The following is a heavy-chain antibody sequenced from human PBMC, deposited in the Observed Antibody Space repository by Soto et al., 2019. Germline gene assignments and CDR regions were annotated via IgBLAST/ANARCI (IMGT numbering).Heavy chain of an antibody. Sequence: GGSLRLSCAASGFTFSSYAMSWVRQAPGKGLEWVSAISGSGGSTYYADSVKGRFTISRDNSKNTLYLQMNSLRAEDTAVYYCAKNDDFSGWSHCSPYGMDVRGQRPTVTVSS. D-gene: IGHD6-19*01. J-gene: IGHJ6*02. V-gene: IGHV3-23*01. CDR3: AKNDDFSGWSHCSPYGMDV. CDR1: GFTFSSYA. CDR2: ISGSGGST.